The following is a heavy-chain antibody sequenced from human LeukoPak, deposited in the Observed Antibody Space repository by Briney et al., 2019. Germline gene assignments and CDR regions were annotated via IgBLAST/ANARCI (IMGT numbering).Heavy chain of an antibody. Sequence: GGSLRLSCAASGFTFSSYAMSWVRQPPGKGLEWVSAISGSGGSTYYADSVKGRFTISRDNSKNTLYLQMNSLRAEDTAVYYCARVGPFWSGYIPYWGQGTLVTVSS. CDR3: ARVGPFWSGYIPY. V-gene: IGHV3-23*01. CDR1: GFTFSSYA. D-gene: IGHD3-3*01. CDR2: ISGSGGST. J-gene: IGHJ4*02.